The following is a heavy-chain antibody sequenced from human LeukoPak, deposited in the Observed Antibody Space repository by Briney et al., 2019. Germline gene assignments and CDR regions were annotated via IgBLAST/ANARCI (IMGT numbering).Heavy chain of an antibody. V-gene: IGHV4-31*03. J-gene: IGHJ6*02. D-gene: IGHD2-2*01. Sequence: SQTLSLTCTVSGGSISSGGYYWSWIRQHPGKGLEWIGYIYYSGSTYYNPSLKSRVTISVDTSKNQFSLKLSSVTAADTAVYYCARDSSTSSYYYYGMDVWGQGTTVTVSS. CDR1: GGSISSGGYY. CDR2: IYYSGST. CDR3: ARDSSTSSYYYYGMDV.